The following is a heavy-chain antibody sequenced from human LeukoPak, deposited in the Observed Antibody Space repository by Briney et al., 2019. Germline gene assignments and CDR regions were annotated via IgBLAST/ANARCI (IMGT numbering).Heavy chain of an antibody. V-gene: IGHV4-4*02. Sequence: SETLSLTCAVSGGSISSSNWWSWIRQPPGKGLEWIGEIYHSGSTNYNPSLKSRVTISVDKSKTQFSLKLSSVTAADTAVYYCARTLGSASYSLIAYWGQGTLVTVSS. CDR1: GGSISSSNW. J-gene: IGHJ4*02. D-gene: IGHD3-10*01. CDR3: ARTLGSASYSLIAY. CDR2: IYHSGST.